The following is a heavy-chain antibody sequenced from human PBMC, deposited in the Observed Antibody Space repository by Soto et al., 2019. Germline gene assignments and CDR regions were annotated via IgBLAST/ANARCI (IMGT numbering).Heavy chain of an antibody. J-gene: IGHJ6*03. CDR1: GGSISSYY. CDR3: ARAGDIVVVPAAGGWWYMDV. Sequence: QVQLQESGPGLVKPSETLSLTCTVSGGSISSYYWSWIRQPPGKGLEWIGYIYYSGSTNYNPSLKSRVTISVDTSKNHFSLKLSSVTAADTAVYYCARAGDIVVVPAAGGWWYMDVWGKGTTVTVSS. D-gene: IGHD2-2*01. CDR2: IYYSGST. V-gene: IGHV4-59*01.